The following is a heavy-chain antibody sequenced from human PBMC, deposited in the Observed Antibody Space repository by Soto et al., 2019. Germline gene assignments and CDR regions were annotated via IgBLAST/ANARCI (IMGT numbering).Heavy chain of an antibody. J-gene: IGHJ5*02. V-gene: IGHV1-8*01. CDR3: DCWGRDAGTGWFAP. Sequence: QVQLVQSGAEVKKPGASVKVSCKASGYTFTSYDINWVRQAPGQGLEWMGWMNPNSGNTGYAQKFQGRVTMTSNTSVSTAYIDLSRLRSVGTDVSDCDCWGRDAGTGWFAPWGQGTLVTVSS. D-gene: IGHD3-16*01. CDR1: GYTFTSYD. CDR2: MNPNSGNT.